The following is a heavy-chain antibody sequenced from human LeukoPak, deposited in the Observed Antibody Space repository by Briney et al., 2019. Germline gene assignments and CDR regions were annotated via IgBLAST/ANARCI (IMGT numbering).Heavy chain of an antibody. J-gene: IGHJ6*03. V-gene: IGHV1-18*01. Sequence: GASVKVSCKASGYTFTSYGISWVRQAPGQGLEWMGWISAYNGNTNYAQKLQGRVTMTTDTSTSTAYMELRSLRSDDTAVYYCARVGVDYYDSNLVTKLLTNYYYYYYYMDVWGKGTTVTISS. CDR2: ISAYNGNT. D-gene: IGHD3-22*01. CDR1: GYTFTSYG. CDR3: ARVGVDYYDSNLVTKLLTNYYYYYYYMDV.